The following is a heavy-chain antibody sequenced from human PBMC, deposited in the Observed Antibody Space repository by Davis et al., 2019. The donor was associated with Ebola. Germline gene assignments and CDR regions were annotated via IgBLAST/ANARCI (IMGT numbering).Heavy chain of an antibody. V-gene: IGHV3-7*03. Sequence: GGSLRLSCAASGFTFSSYWMSWVRQAPGKGLEWVANIERDGKDKYYLDSVKGRFTISRDNAKKAVYLQMNRLRVEDTAVYYCATDSPFDYWGQGTPVTVSS. CDR3: ATDSPFDY. J-gene: IGHJ4*02. CDR1: GFTFSSYW. CDR2: IERDGKDK. D-gene: IGHD3/OR15-3a*01.